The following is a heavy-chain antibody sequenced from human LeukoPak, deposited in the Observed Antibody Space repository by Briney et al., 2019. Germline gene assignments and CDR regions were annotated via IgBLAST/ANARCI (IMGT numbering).Heavy chain of an antibody. D-gene: IGHD4-17*01. J-gene: IGHJ4*02. CDR1: GFTFSNYG. Sequence: GGSLRLSCAASGFTFSNYGMHWVRQAPGKGLEWVAVIWYDGSNKYYADSVKGRFTISRDNSKNTLYLQMNSLRAEDTAVYYCARGGYYGDYDETYWGQGTLVTVSS. CDR2: IWYDGSNK. V-gene: IGHV3-33*01. CDR3: ARGGYYGDYDETY.